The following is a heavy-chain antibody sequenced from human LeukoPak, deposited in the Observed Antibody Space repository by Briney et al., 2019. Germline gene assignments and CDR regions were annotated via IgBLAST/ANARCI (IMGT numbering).Heavy chain of an antibody. CDR3: AKGGYYYMDV. V-gene: IGHV3-23*01. CDR1: GFTFSSCA. Sequence: GGSLRLSCAASGFTFSSCAMSWVRQAPGKGLEWVSGISGSGGNTYYADSVRGRFTISRDNSKNTLYLQMDSLRAEDTAVYYCAKGGYYYMDVWGKGTTVTVSS. D-gene: IGHD3-16*01. J-gene: IGHJ6*03. CDR2: ISGSGGNT.